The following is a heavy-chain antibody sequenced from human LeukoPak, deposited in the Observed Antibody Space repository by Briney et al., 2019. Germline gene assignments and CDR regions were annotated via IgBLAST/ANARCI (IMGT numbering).Heavy chain of an antibody. J-gene: IGHJ4*02. CDR2: LNPYSGDT. D-gene: IGHD3-22*01. V-gene: IGHV1-2*02. Sequence: ASVKVSCKASGYTFNAYYLHWVRQAPGQGLEWMGWLNPYSGDTNYAQNFQGRVTMTRDTSINTAYMELSRLRSDDTAVYYCVRSSYDSSLRFDDYWGQGTLVTVSS. CDR3: VRSSYDSSLRFDDY. CDR1: GYTFNAYY.